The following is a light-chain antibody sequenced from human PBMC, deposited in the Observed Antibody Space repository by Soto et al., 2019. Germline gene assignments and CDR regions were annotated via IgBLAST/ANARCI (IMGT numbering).Light chain of an antibody. CDR2: GAS. Sequence: EIVLTQSPGTLSLSPGERATLSCRASQSISSSYIAWYQQKPGQAPRLLIYGASTRATGIPARFSGSGSGTEFTLTISSLQSEDFAVYYCQQYNNWPLTFGAGTKVDIK. V-gene: IGKV3-15*01. CDR3: QQYNNWPLT. CDR1: QSISSS. J-gene: IGKJ4*01.